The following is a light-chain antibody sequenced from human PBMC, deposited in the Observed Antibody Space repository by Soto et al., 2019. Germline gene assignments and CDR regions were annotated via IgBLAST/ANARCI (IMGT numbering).Light chain of an antibody. CDR3: QQGST. J-gene: IGKJ2*01. CDR2: GAS. CDR1: QSVSSSY. Sequence: EIVLTQSPGTLSLSPGERATLSCRASQSVSSSYLAWYQQKPGQAPRLLIYGASSTATGIPDRFSGSGSGTDLTLTISRLEPEDFAVYYCQQGSTFGQGTKLEIK. V-gene: IGKV3-20*01.